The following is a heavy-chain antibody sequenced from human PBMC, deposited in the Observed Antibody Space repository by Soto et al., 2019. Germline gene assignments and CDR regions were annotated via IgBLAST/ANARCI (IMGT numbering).Heavy chain of an antibody. Sequence: PGGSLKLSCAASGFTFSSYGMHWVRQAPGKGLEWVAVIWYDGSNKYYADSVKGRFTISRDNSKNTLYLQMNSLRAEDTAVYYCARVLEDIVVVVAATHYYYGMDVWGQGTTVTVSS. D-gene: IGHD2-15*01. CDR3: ARVLEDIVVVVAATHYYYGMDV. CDR2: IWYDGSNK. CDR1: GFTFSSYG. J-gene: IGHJ6*02. V-gene: IGHV3-33*01.